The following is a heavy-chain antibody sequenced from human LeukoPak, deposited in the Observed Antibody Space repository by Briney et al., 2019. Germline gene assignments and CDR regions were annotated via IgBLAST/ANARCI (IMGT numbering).Heavy chain of an antibody. CDR1: GFPFSSYD. D-gene: IGHD6-19*01. Sequence: PGGSLRLSCAASGFPFSSYDMSWVRQAPGKGLEWVSAISGSATSTYYADFVKGRFTISRDNSKNTLYLQMNGLRAEDTAVYYCARTVVGPYSWGQGTLVTVSS. CDR3: ARTVVGPYS. V-gene: IGHV3-23*01. CDR2: ISGSATST. J-gene: IGHJ4*02.